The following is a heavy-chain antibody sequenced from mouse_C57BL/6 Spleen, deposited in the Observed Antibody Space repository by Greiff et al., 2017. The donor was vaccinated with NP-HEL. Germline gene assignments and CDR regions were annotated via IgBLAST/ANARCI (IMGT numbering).Heavy chain of an antibody. CDR1: GYTFTDYY. CDR3: ARKGPYYAMDD. CDR2: INPYNGGT. J-gene: IGHJ4*01. Sequence: EVQLQQSGPVLVKPGASVKMSCKASGYTFTDYYMNWVKQSPGKSLEWIGVINPYNGGTSYNQKFKGKATLTVDKSSSTAYMELNSLTSEDSAVYYCARKGPYYAMDDWGQGTSVTVSS. V-gene: IGHV1-19*01.